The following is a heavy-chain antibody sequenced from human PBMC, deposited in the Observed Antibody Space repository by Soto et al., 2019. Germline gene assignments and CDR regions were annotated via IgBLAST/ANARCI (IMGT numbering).Heavy chain of an antibody. Sequence: SETLSLTCTVSGGSISSSSYYWGWILQPPGKGLEWIGSIYYSGSTYYNPSLKSRVTISVDTSKNQFSLKRSSVTAADTAVYYCARITMVRGHYYYGMDVWGQGTAVTVSS. V-gene: IGHV4-39*01. CDR2: IYYSGST. J-gene: IGHJ6*02. CDR1: GGSISSSSYY. CDR3: ARITMVRGHYYYGMDV. D-gene: IGHD3-10*01.